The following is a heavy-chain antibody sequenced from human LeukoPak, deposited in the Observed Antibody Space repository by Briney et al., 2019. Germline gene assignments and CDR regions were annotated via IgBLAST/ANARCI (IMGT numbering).Heavy chain of an antibody. V-gene: IGHV2-5*01. CDR1: GFSLSTSGVG. CDR3: ARLNYYDFWSGHYYFDY. J-gene: IGHJ4*02. Sequence: SGPTLVHPTPTLTLTCTFSGFSLSTSGVGVGWIRQPPGKALEWLALIYWNDDKRYSPSLKSRLTITKDTSKDQVVLTMTNMDPVDTATYYCARLNYYDFWSGHYYFDYWGQGTLVTVSS. CDR2: IYWNDDK. D-gene: IGHD3-3*01.